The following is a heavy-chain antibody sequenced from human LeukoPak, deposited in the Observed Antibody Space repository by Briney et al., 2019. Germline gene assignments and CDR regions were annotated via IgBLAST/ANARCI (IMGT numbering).Heavy chain of an antibody. D-gene: IGHD6-6*01. V-gene: IGHV3-21*01. CDR2: SSYSSSYI. CDR1: GFTFSNFG. J-gene: IGHJ6*03. CDR3: ARCVAARRNYYYYYIDG. Sequence: GETLRLSCVASGFTFSNFGMTGVRQAPGEGLVGVSSSSYSSSYIYYVASVKGRFTISGDNAKNSLYLQMSSLRAEDTAVYYCARCVAARRNYYYYYIDG.